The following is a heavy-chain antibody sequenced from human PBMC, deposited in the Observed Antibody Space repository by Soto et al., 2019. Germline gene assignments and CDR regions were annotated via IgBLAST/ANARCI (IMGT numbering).Heavy chain of an antibody. V-gene: IGHV4-4*07. J-gene: IGHJ5*02. CDR1: GGSISSYY. D-gene: IGHD2-15*01. CDR3: AREGRYCSGGSCYDFRLVWFDP. Sequence: PETLSLTCTVSGGSISSYYWSCIRQPAGKGLEWIGRIYTSGSTNYNPSLKSRVTMSVDTSKNQFSLKLSSVTAADTAVYYCAREGRYCSGGSCYDFRLVWFDPWGQGTLVTVS. CDR2: IYTSGST.